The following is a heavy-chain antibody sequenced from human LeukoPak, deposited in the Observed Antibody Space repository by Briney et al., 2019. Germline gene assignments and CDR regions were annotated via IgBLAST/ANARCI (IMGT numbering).Heavy chain of an antibody. CDR2: IGGST. V-gene: IGHV1-46*01. CDR1: GYTFSNYY. Sequence: GASVKVSCKASGYTFSNYYIHWVRQAPGQGLEWMGIIGGSTNYAQKFQGRVTMTRDTSTSTVYMELSSLRSEDTAVYYCAREADWNDVGAFDIWGQGTMVTVSS. J-gene: IGHJ3*02. D-gene: IGHD1-1*01. CDR3: AREADWNDVGAFDI.